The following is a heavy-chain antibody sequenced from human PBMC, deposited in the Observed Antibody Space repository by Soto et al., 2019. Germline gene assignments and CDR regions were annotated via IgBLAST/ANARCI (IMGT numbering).Heavy chain of an antibody. CDR3: ATVAVAGTYDY. Sequence: ASVKVSCKASGGTFSSYTISWVRQALGQGIEWKGRIIPIFGTANYAQKFQGRVTITADESTSTAYMELSSLRSEDTAVYYSATVAVAGTYDYWGQRTLVTVFS. V-gene: IGHV1-69*13. CDR1: GGTFSSYT. CDR2: IIPIFGTA. J-gene: IGHJ4*02. D-gene: IGHD6-19*01.